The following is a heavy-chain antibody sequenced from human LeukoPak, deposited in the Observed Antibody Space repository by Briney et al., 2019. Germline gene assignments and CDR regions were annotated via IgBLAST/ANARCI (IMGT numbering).Heavy chain of an antibody. J-gene: IGHJ3*02. V-gene: IGHV1-69*04. D-gene: IGHD3-22*01. CDR3: ARDRSGYSFDI. CDR2: IIPILGIA. CDR1: GGTFSSYT. Sequence: SVKVSCKASGGTFSSYTISWVRQAPGQGLEWMGRIIPILGIANYAQKFQGRVTITADRSTSTAYMELSSLRSEDTAVYYCARDRSGYSFDIWGQGTMVTVSS.